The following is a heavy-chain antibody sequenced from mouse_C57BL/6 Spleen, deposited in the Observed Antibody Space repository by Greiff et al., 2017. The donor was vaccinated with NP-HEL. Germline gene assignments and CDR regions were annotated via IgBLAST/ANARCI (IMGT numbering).Heavy chain of an antibody. V-gene: IGHV6-3*01. CDR1: GFTFSNYW. CDR2: IRLKSDNYAT. CDR3: TDSSGYYFDY. Sequence: EVKLMESGGGLVQPGGSMKLSCVASGFTFSNYWMNWVRQSPEKGLEWVAQIRLKSDNYATHYAESVKGRFTISRDDSKSSVYLQMNNLRAEDTGIYYCTDSSGYYFDYWGQGTTLTVSS. D-gene: IGHD3-2*02. J-gene: IGHJ2*01.